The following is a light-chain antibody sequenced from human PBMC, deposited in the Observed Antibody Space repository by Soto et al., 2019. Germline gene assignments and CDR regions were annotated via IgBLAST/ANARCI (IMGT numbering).Light chain of an antibody. Sequence: LTQPASVSGSPGQPITISCTGTSTDVGRYNYVSWYQRHPGKAPKLMIYDVANRPSGVSNRFSGSKSGITASLTISGLQAEDEADYYCSSYTTSSTYVFGTGTKVTVL. CDR2: DVA. J-gene: IGLJ1*01. CDR1: STDVGRYNY. CDR3: SSYTTSSTYV. V-gene: IGLV2-14*01.